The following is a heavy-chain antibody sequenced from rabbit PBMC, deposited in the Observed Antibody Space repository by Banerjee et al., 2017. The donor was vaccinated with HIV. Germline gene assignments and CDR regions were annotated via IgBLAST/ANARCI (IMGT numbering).Heavy chain of an antibody. D-gene: IGHD8-1*01. CDR3: AREPAAGSSYDL. CDR1: GFDFSSSYW. V-gene: IGHV1S45*01. CDR2: ISTYSGTT. J-gene: IGHJ4*01. Sequence: EESGGGLVKPEGSLTLTCKASGFDFSSSYWISWVRQAPGKGLEWIGCISTYSGTTYYASWAKGRFTISKTSSTTVTLQMTSLTAADTATYFCAREPAAGSSYDLWGQGTLVTVS.